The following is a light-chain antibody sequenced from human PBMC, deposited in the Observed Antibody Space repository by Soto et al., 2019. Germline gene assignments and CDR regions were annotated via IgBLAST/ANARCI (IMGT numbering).Light chain of an antibody. Sequence: QSALTQPRSVSGSPGQSVTISCTGTSNDVGGYDYVSWHQQHPGKAPQLIIYDVTKRPSGVPDRFSGSKSGNTASLTISGLQAEDEADYYCCSYAGSYTWVFGGGTTLTVL. J-gene: IGLJ3*02. CDR2: DVT. V-gene: IGLV2-11*01. CDR1: SNDVGGYDY. CDR3: CSYAGSYTWV.